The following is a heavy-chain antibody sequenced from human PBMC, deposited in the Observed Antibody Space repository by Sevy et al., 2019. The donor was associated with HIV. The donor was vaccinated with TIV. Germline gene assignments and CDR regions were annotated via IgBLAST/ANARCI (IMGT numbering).Heavy chain of an antibody. Sequence: GGSLRLSCAASGFTFSSSGMHWVRQAPGKGLEWVAVIYYDGSNKYYGDSVKGRFTISRDNSKNTLYLQMNSLRAEDTAVYYCAKAGPLVAAFDIWGQGTMVTVSS. J-gene: IGHJ3*02. D-gene: IGHD6-6*01. CDR2: IYYDGSNK. V-gene: IGHV3-33*06. CDR3: AKAGPLVAAFDI. CDR1: GFTFSSSG.